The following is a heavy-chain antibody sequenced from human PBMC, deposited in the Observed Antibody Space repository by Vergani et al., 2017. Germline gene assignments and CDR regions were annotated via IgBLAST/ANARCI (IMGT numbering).Heavy chain of an antibody. CDR1: GFPVSGFAFNTYA. CDR2: ISGHGDRT. V-gene: IGHV3-23*04. CDR3: AREERSNTSPFGGD. D-gene: IGHD2/OR15-2a*01. J-gene: IGHJ4*02. Sequence: VQLVESGGGVVQPGGSLSLSCAASGFPVSGFAFNTYAMSWVRQTSGKGLEWVSAISGHGDRTYYADSVKGRFTISRDNSKNTVYLQMNSLKAEDRATYYCAREERSNTSPFGGDWGQGTLVTV.